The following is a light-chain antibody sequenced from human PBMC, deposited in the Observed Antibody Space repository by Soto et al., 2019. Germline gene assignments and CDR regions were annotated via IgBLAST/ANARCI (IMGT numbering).Light chain of an antibody. CDR3: QQYNNWPSWT. CDR2: GAS. CDR1: QSVSRR. J-gene: IGKJ1*01. Sequence: DIVLTQSPATLSLSPGDTATLSCRASQSVSRRLAWYQQKPGQAPRLLIYGASTRATGIPARFSGSGSGTEFTLTISSLQSEDFAVSYCQQYNNWPSWTFGQGTKVDIK. V-gene: IGKV3-15*01.